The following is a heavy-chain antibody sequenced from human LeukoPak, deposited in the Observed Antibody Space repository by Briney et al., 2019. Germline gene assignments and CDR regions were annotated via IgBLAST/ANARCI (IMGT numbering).Heavy chain of an antibody. CDR3: ARVSSRWGPIFDY. V-gene: IGHV4-30-2*01. CDR1: GGSISSGGYY. J-gene: IGHJ4*02. CDR2: IYHSGST. Sequence: PSETLSLTCSVSGGSISSGGYYWSWIRQPPGKGLEWIGYIYHSGSTYYNPSLKSRVTISVERSKNQFSLKLSSVTAADTAVYYCARVSSRWGPIFDYWGQGTLVTVSS. D-gene: IGHD6-19*01.